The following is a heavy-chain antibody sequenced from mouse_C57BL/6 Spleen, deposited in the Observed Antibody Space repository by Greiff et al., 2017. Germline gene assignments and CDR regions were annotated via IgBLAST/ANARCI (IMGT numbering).Heavy chain of an antibody. V-gene: IGHV5-4*01. CDR3: ARGDGYFDV. CDR2: ISDGGSYT. CDR1: GFTFSSYA. J-gene: IGHJ1*03. Sequence: DVHLVESGGGLVKPGGSLKLSCAASGFTFSSYAMSWVRQTPEKRLEWVATISDGGSYTYYPDNVKGRFTISRDNAKNNLYLQMSHLKSEDTAMYYCARGDGYFDVWGTGTTVTVSS. D-gene: IGHD2-3*01.